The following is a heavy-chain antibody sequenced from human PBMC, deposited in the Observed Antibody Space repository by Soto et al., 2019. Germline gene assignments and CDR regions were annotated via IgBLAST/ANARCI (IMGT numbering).Heavy chain of an antibody. V-gene: IGHV3-15*07. CDR1: GFTFSSYE. J-gene: IGHJ5*02. CDR2: IKSKADGETK. Sequence: PGGSLRLSCAASGFTFSSYEMNWVRQAPGKGLEWVGRIKSKADGETKDYGAPVRGRFTISRDDAKDTLYLQMNSLRIEDTAVYYCCVVKRLDQYSTSGYWFDPWGPGTLVTVSS. CDR3: CVVKRLDQYSTSGYWFDP. D-gene: IGHD2-15*01.